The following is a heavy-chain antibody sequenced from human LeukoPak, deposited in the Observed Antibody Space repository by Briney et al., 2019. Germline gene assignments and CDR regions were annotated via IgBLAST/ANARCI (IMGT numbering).Heavy chain of an antibody. CDR3: ARDLCTSSSCPNNWIDP. V-gene: IGHV6-1*01. CDR2: TYYRSKWYN. CDR1: GDSISSNSAA. Sequence: SQTLSLTCAISGDSISSNSAAWNWIRQYPSRGLEWLGRTYYRSKWYNNYAISVKSRITINPDTSKNQFSLQLNSVTPEDTAVYYCARDLCTSSSCPNNWIDPWGQGTLVTVSS. J-gene: IGHJ5*02. D-gene: IGHD2-2*01.